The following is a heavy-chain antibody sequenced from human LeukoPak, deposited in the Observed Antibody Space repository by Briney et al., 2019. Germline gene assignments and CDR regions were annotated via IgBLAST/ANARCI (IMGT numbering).Heavy chain of an antibody. Sequence: PGTSLRLSCAASGFTFSSYAMHWVRQAPGKGLEWVAVISYDGSNKYYADSVKGRFTISRDNSKNTLYLQMNSLRAEDTAVYYCARDFGLSHPRLVQGFGDYWGQGTLVTVSS. CDR1: GFTFSSYA. CDR2: ISYDGSNK. V-gene: IGHV3-30*04. CDR3: ARDFGLSHPRLVQGFGDY. D-gene: IGHD6-19*01. J-gene: IGHJ4*02.